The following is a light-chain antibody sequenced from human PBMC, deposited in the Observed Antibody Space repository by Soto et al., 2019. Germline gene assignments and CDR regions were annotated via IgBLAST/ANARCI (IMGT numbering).Light chain of an antibody. V-gene: IGLV1-44*01. Sequence: QSVLTQSHSASGTPGQRVTISCSRSSSNIGTSSVHWFQQLPGTAPKLLISTTNQRPSGVPERFSGSKSGTSASLAISGLQSEDEADYYCAAWDDSLNGHVFGTGTKLTVL. CDR3: AAWDDSLNGHV. J-gene: IGLJ1*01. CDR1: SSNIGTSS. CDR2: TTN.